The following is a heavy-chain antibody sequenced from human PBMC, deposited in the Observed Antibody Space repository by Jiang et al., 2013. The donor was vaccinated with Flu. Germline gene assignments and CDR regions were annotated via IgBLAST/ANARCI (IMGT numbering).Heavy chain of an antibody. CDR1: GGSISGYY. CDR2: IYYNGNT. J-gene: IGHJ5*02. V-gene: IGHV4-59*04. D-gene: IGHD2-8*02. Sequence: GSGLVKPSETLSLTCTISGGSISGYYWSWIRQPPGQGLEWIGYIYYNGNTNYSPSLASRVTMSVDTSKNQFSLKLSSVTAADTAVYYCAGSTGGDARWFDPWGQGTLVTVSS. CDR3: AGSTGGDARWFDP.